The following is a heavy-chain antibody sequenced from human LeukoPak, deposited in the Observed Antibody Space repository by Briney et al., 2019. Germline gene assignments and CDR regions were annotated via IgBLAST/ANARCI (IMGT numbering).Heavy chain of an antibody. Sequence: EGSLRLSCAPSGSTFSSYWMHWVRQAPGKGLVWVSRINSDGSSTSYADSVKGRFTISRDNAKNTLYLQMNSLRAEDTAVYYCAREGLNWNYDYPDYWGQGTLVTVSS. CDR3: AREGLNWNYDYPDY. CDR2: INSDGSST. J-gene: IGHJ4*02. CDR1: GSTFSSYW. V-gene: IGHV3-74*01. D-gene: IGHD1-7*01.